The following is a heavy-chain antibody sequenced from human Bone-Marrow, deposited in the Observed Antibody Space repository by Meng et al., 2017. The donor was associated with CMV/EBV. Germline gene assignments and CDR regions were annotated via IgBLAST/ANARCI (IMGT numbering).Heavy chain of an antibody. CDR3: ARRAYYDFWSGYYYYYYGMDV. V-gene: IGHV3-21*01. CDR1: GFTFSSYS. Sequence: GESLKISCAASGFTFSSYSMNWVRQAPGKGLEWVSSISSSSSYIYYADSVKGRFTISRDNAKNSLYLQMNSLRAEDTAVYYCARRAYYDFWSGYYYYYYGMDVWGQGTTVTVSS. CDR2: ISSSSSYI. J-gene: IGHJ6*02. D-gene: IGHD3-3*01.